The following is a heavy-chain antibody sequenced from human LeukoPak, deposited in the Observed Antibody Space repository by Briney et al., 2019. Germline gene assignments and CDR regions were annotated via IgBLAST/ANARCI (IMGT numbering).Heavy chain of an antibody. CDR3: ARGKSGYSP. V-gene: IGHV1-2*02. J-gene: IGHJ4*02. D-gene: IGHD3-3*01. CDR2: INPHTGAA. Sequence: GAPVKVSCKVSGYTFIENYIHWVRQAPGQGLEWMGLINPHTGAANYSQKFQGRVTMTRDTSISTAYMYLTRLRFDDTAVYYCARGKSGYSPWGQGTPVTVSS. CDR1: GYTFIENY.